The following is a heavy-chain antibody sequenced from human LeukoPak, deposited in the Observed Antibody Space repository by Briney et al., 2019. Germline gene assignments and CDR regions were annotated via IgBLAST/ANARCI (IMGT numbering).Heavy chain of an antibody. CDR1: GFTFSSSG. Sequence: GGSLRLSCAGSGFTFSSSGMSWVRQAPGQGLEWVSGITSGGNTYYADSVKGRFTVSRDDSKNTLFLQMNSLRAEDTALYYCAKAYDSSPAEYWGQGTLVTVSS. CDR2: ITSGGNT. CDR3: AKAYDSSPAEY. D-gene: IGHD3-22*01. J-gene: IGHJ4*02. V-gene: IGHV3-23*01.